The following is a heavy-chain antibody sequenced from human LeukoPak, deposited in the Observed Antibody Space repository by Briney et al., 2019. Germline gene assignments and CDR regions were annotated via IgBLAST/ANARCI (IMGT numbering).Heavy chain of an antibody. Sequence: SETLSLTCTVSGGSISTYFWSWIRQPPGKGLEWIGYIYHSGSTYYNPSLKSRVTISVDRPKNQFSLKLSSVTAADTAVYYCARVGRFGEFTFDYWGQGTLVTVSS. CDR1: GGSISTYF. D-gene: IGHD3-10*01. CDR3: ARVGRFGEFTFDY. J-gene: IGHJ4*02. V-gene: IGHV4-30-2*01. CDR2: IYHSGST.